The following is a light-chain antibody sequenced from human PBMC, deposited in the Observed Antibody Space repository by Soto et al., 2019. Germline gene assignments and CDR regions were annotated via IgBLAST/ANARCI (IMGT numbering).Light chain of an antibody. CDR1: SSNIGAGYD. J-gene: IGLJ1*01. Sequence: QSALSQPPSVSGAPGQRVTISCTVSSSNIGAGYDVHWYQHLPGAAPKLLIFGNSNRPSGVPDRFSGSKSGTSASLAITGLQAEDEADYYCQSHDTSLSGFYVFGTGTKVTVL. CDR3: QSHDTSLSGFYV. CDR2: GNS. V-gene: IGLV1-40*01.